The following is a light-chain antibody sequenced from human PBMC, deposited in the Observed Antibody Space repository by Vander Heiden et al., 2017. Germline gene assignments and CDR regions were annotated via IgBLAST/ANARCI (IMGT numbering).Light chain of an antibody. J-gene: IGKJ1*01. CDR2: AAS. CDR3: LQDDNYPAT. V-gene: IGKV1-6*01. CDR1: QGIRND. Sequence: IHLTQSPSSLPASVGDRVTITCRASQGIRNDLGWYQQKPGKAPKPLIYAASSLHSGVPSRFSGSGSGTDFTLTISSLQPEDFATYYCLQDDNYPATFGQGTQVEIK.